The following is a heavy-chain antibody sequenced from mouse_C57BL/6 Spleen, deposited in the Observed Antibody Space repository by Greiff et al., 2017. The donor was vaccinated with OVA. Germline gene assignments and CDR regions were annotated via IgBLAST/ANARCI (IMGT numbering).Heavy chain of an antibody. CDR3: ARGNYGNYAMDY. J-gene: IGHJ4*01. CDR2: INPYNGGT. CDR1: GYTFTDYY. V-gene: IGHV1-19*01. D-gene: IGHD2-1*01. Sequence: VQLKESGPVLVKPGASVKMSCKASGYTFTDYYMNWVKQSHGKSLEWIGVINPYNGGTSYNQKFKGKATLTVDKSSSTAYMELNSLTSEDSAVYYCARGNYGNYAMDYWGQGTSVTVSS.